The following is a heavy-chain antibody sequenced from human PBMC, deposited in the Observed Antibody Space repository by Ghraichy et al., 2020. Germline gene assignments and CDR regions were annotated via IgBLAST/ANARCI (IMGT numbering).Heavy chain of an antibody. CDR1: GFTFSSYS. CDR3: ARDRRIDYYDSSGYIDY. J-gene: IGHJ4*02. CDR2: ISSSSSTI. Sequence: GESLNISCAASGFTFSSYSMNWVRQAPGKGLEWVSYISSSSSTIYYADSVKGRFTISRDNAKNSLYLQMNSLRDEDTAVYYCARDRRIDYYDSSGYIDYWGQGTLVTVSS. V-gene: IGHV3-48*02. D-gene: IGHD3-22*01.